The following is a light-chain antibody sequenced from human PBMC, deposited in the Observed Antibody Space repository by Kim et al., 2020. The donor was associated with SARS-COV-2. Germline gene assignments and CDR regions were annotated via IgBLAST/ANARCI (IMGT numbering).Light chain of an antibody. Sequence: VALGQTGRITCKGDSLRRYYASWYQQKPGQAPVLVIYGKNNRPSGIPDRFSGSTSGNTASLTITGAQAEDEADYYCNSRDSSGNVVFGGGTQLTVL. CDR3: NSRDSSGNVV. CDR2: GKN. J-gene: IGLJ2*01. V-gene: IGLV3-19*01. CDR1: SLRRYY.